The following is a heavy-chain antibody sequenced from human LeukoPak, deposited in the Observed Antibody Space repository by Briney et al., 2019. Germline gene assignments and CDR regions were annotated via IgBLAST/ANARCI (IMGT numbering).Heavy chain of an antibody. V-gene: IGHV1-18*01. CDR2: ISAYNGNT. CDR3: AILNGEYSSSSYP. CDR1: GYTFTSYD. J-gene: IGHJ5*02. Sequence: GASVKVSCEASGYTFTSYDINWVRQAPGQGLEWMGWISAYNGNTNYAQKLQGRVTMTTDTSTSTAYMELRSLRSEDTAVYYCAILNGEYSSSSYPWGQGTLVTVSS. D-gene: IGHD6-6*01.